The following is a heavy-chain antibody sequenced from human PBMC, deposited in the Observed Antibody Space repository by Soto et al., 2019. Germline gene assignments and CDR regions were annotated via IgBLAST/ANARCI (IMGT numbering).Heavy chain of an antibody. CDR3: ARPLLGATILSGFDS. D-gene: IGHD5-12*01. CDR2: IYYSGSA. J-gene: IGHJ4*02. CDR1: GGSISSSTYY. V-gene: IGHV4-39*01. Sequence: QLQLQESGPGLVQPSETLSLTCTVSGGSISSSTYYWGWIRQPPGKGLEWIGSIYYSGSAYYNPALKSRVTISVDTSKNQYSLKLSSVTAADTAVYFCARPLLGATILSGFDSWGQGILVTVSS.